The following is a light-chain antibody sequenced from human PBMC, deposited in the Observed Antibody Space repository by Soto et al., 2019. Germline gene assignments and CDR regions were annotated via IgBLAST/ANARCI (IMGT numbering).Light chain of an antibody. CDR2: EVS. J-gene: IGLJ1*01. CDR3: SSYGGSRV. CDR1: SSDVGAYNY. V-gene: IGLV2-8*01. Sequence: QSALTQPPSASGSPGQSVTISCTGTSSDVGAYNYASWYQQHPGKAPKLMIYEVSKRPSGVPDRFSGSKSGNTASLTVSGLQAEDEADYYCSSYGGSRVFGTGTKVTVL.